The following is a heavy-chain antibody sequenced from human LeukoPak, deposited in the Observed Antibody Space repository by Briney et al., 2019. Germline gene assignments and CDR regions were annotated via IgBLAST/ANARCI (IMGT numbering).Heavy chain of an antibody. V-gene: IGHV1-18*01. Sequence: ASVKVSCKASDYTFTTYGINWVRQAPGQGLEWMGWISASKGNTNYAQNFQGRVTMTTDTSTNTAYLEVMSLRSDDTAVYYCARDKQSFCGGDCYPILGYWGQGTPVTVSS. CDR2: ISASKGNT. CDR3: ARDKQSFCGGDCYPILGY. CDR1: DYTFTTYG. J-gene: IGHJ4*02. D-gene: IGHD2-21*02.